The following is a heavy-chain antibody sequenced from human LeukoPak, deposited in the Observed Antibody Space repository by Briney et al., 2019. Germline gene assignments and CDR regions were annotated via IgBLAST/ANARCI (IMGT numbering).Heavy chain of an antibody. D-gene: IGHD3-9*01. CDR3: ARSPDILTGENFDY. V-gene: IGHV1-2*02. CDR2: INPKSGGT. CDR1: GYTFSGYY. J-gene: IGHJ4*02. Sequence: ASVKVSCKASGYTFSGYYMHWVRQAPGQGLEWMGWINPKSGGTNEAQKFHDRVTMTRDTSIRTAYMEVSRMRSDDTAVYYCARSPDILTGENFDYWGQGTLVTVSS.